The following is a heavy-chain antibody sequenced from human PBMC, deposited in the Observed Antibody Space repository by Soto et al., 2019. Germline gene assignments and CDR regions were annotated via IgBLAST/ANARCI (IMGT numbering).Heavy chain of an antibody. Sequence: GGSLRLSCQASGFTFGSYAMSWVRQAPGKGLEWVALVQSNHVTYYADSVRGRFTVSRDNSKNTVSLQMDSLRVEDTALYYCAKWLRGGSYYCDFWGQGAKVTVSS. CDR2: VQSNHVT. J-gene: IGHJ4*02. CDR1: GFTFGSYA. CDR3: AKWLRGGSYYCDF. D-gene: IGHD3-10*01. V-gene: IGHV3-23*03.